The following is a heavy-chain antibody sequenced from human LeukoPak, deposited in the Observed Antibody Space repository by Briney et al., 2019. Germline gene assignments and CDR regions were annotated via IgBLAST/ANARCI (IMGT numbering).Heavy chain of an antibody. CDR3: ARDHASKTGYYVA. CDR1: GYTFTGYY. J-gene: IGHJ5*02. CDR2: INPNSGGT. Sequence: ASVEVSCKASGYTFTGYYMHWVRQAPGQGLEWMGWINPNSGGTNYAQKFQGRVTMTRDTSISTAYMELSRLRSDDTAVYYCARDHASKTGYYVAWGQGTLVTVSS. D-gene: IGHD3-9*01. V-gene: IGHV1-2*02.